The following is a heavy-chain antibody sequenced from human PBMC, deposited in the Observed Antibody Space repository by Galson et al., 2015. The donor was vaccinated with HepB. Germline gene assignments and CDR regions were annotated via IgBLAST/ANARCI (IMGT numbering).Heavy chain of an antibody. V-gene: IGHV1-18*01. J-gene: IGHJ6*02. D-gene: IGHD5-18*01. CDR2: ISAYNGNT. Sequence: SVKVSCKASGYTFTSYGISWVRQAPGQGLEWMGWISAYNGNTNYRQKLQGRVTMTTDTSTSTAYMELGSLRSEDTAVYYCARVAAMAPLWGYYGMDVWGQGTTVTVSS. CDR1: GYTFTSYG. CDR3: ARVAAMAPLWGYYGMDV.